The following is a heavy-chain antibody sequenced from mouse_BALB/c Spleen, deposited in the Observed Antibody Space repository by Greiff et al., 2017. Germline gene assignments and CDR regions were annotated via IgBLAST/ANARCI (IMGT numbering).Heavy chain of an antibody. D-gene: IGHD2-2*01. CDR2: ISYSGST. CDR1: GYSITSDYA. J-gene: IGHJ3*01. V-gene: IGHV3-2*02. Sequence: EVKLMESGPGLVKPSQSLSLTCTVTGYSITSDYAWNWIRQFPGNKLEWMGYISYSGSTSYNPSLKSRISITRDTSKNQFFLQLNSVTTEDTATYYCARWDYGYDGFAYWGQGTLVTVSA. CDR3: ARWDYGYDGFAY.